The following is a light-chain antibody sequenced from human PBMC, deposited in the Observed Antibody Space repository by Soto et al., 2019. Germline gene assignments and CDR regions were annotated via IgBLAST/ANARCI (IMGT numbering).Light chain of an antibody. CDR2: GAS. J-gene: IGKJ5*01. CDR1: QSVSNNY. Sequence: EIVLTQSPGTLSLSQGERATLSCRASQSVSNNYLAWYQQKPGQAPRLLIYGASNRATGIPDRFSGSGSGTDFTLTISRLEPEDFAVYYCQQYGTTRITFGQGTRLEIK. CDR3: QQYGTTRIT. V-gene: IGKV3-20*01.